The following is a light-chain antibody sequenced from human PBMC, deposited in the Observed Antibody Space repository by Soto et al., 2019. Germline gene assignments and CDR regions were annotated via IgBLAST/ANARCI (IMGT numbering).Light chain of an antibody. CDR2: DAS. J-gene: IGKJ1*01. Sequence: EIVLTQSPATLSLSPGERDTLSCRASQSVSSYLAWYQQKPGQAPMLIIYDASNRATGITARFSGSGFGTDFTLTIISLEPEDFSVYYCQRRSNWPWTFGQGTKVEI. CDR3: QRRSNWPWT. V-gene: IGKV3-11*01. CDR1: QSVSSY.